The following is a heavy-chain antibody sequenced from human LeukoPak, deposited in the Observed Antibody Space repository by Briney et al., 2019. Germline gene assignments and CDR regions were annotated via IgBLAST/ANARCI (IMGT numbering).Heavy chain of an antibody. J-gene: IGHJ4*02. D-gene: IGHD5-12*01. CDR1: GGSISSYY. V-gene: IGHV4-59*01. CDR2: IYYSGST. Sequence: KSSETLSLTCTVSGGSISSYYWSWIRQPPGKGLEWIGYIYYSGSTNYNPSLKSRVTISVDTSKNQFSLKLSSVTAADTAVYYCASATRGRIDYWGQGTLVTVSS. CDR3: ASATRGRIDY.